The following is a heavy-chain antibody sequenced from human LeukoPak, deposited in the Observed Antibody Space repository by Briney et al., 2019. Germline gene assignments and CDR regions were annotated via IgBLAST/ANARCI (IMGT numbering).Heavy chain of an antibody. Sequence: PGGSLRLSCRVSGITLSNYGMSWVRQAPGKGLEWVAGISGSGGSTNYADSVKGRFTISRDNPKNTLYLQMTSLRAEDTAVYFCAKRGVVIRVILVGFHKEAYYFDSWDQGALVTVSS. CDR3: AKRGVVIRVILVGFHKEAYYFDS. V-gene: IGHV3-23*01. CDR1: GITLSNYG. CDR2: ISGSGGST. J-gene: IGHJ4*02. D-gene: IGHD3-22*01.